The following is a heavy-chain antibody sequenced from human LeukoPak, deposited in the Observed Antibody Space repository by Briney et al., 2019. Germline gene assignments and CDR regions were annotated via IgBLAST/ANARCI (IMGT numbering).Heavy chain of an antibody. V-gene: IGHV3-23*01. D-gene: IGHD3-22*01. CDR2: ISCSGGST. Sequence: PGGSLRLSCAASGFTFSSYAMSWVRQAPGKGLEWVSAISCSGGSTYYADSVKGRFTISRDNSKNTLYLQMNSLRAEDTAVYYCAKPRPNYYYDSSGYRRSSNIKGAFDIWGQGTMVTVSS. CDR3: AKPRPNYYYDSSGYRRSSNIKGAFDI. J-gene: IGHJ3*02. CDR1: GFTFSSYA.